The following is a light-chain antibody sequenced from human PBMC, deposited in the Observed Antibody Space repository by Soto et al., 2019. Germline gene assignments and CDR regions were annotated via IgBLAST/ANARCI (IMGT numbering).Light chain of an antibody. CDR3: QQRSNWPLT. CDR1: QSVSRY. CDR2: DAS. J-gene: IGKJ4*01. Sequence: ETVLTQSPATLSLSPGERATLSCRASQSVSRYLAWYQQKPGQAPRLLIYDASNRATGIPARFSGSGSGTDLTLTISNLEPEDSAVYYCQQRSNWPLTFGGGTKVEIK. V-gene: IGKV3-11*01.